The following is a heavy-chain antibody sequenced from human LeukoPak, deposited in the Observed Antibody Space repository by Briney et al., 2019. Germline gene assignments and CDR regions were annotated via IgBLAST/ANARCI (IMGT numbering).Heavy chain of an antibody. CDR2: IKDDGSEK. J-gene: IGHJ3*02. V-gene: IGHV3-7*01. CDR3: ARIKEYGFDI. Sequence: GGSLRLSCAGSAFTFSSYWMSWVRQAPGKGPEWVANIKDDGSEKYYLDSVKGRFTISRDNAKNSLYLQMNSLRAEDTAVYSCARIKEYGFDIWGQGTAVTVSS. CDR1: AFTFSSYW. D-gene: IGHD3-10*01.